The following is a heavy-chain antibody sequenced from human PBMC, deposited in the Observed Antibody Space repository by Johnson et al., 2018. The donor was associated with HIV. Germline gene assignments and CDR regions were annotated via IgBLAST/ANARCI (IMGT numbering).Heavy chain of an antibody. CDR1: GFTFSSYW. V-gene: IGHV3-7*01. D-gene: IGHD3-16*01. CDR2: IKQDGSEK. CDR3: AREGGPHKLAFDI. Sequence: VQLVESGGGLVQPGGSLRLSCAASGFTFSSYWMSWVRQAPGKGLEWVANIKQDGSEKYYVDSVKGRFTISRDNAKNSLYLQMNSLRAEDTAVNFCAREGGPHKLAFDIWGQGTMVTVSS. J-gene: IGHJ3*02.